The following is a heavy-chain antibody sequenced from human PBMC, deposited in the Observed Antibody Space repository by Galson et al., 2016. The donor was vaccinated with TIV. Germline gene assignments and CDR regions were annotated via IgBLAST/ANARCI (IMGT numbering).Heavy chain of an antibody. Sequence: SLRLSCAASELPVNDNYMTWVRQAPGKGLEWVAIMSSGGSLNYADFVRGRFTVSRDNSKNTLYLQMNSLRTDDTAIYYCTRERRFCGNNCYLSYYYGMDVWGQGTTVTVPS. CDR3: TRERRFCGNNCYLSYYYGMDV. CDR2: MSSGGSL. CDR1: ELPVNDNY. J-gene: IGHJ6*02. V-gene: IGHV3-66*02. D-gene: IGHD2-21*01.